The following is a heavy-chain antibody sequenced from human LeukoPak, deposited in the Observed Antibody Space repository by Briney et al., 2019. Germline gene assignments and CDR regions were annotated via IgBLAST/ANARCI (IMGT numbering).Heavy chain of an antibody. CDR2: ISWNSGSI. Sequence: GGSLRLSCAASGFTFDDYAMHWVRQAPGKGLEWVSGISWNSGSIGYADSVKGRFTISRDNAKNSLYLQMNSLRAEDTAVYYCARDGYCRSSNCQFDYWGQGTLVTVSS. J-gene: IGHJ4*02. CDR1: GFTFDDYA. CDR3: ARDGYCRSSNCQFDY. V-gene: IGHV3-9*01. D-gene: IGHD2-2*01.